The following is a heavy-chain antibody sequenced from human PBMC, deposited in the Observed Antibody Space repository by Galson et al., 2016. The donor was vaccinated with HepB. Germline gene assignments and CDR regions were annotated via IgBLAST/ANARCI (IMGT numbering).Heavy chain of an antibody. CDR2: ISYAGSNK. Sequence: SLRLSCAASGFTFSSYAMYWVRQAPGKGLEWVAVISYAGSNKYYADSVKGRFTISRDNSKNTLFLQMNSLRAEDTAVYYCAKEPAPVGSYGVYYYYGMDVWGQ. J-gene: IGHJ6*02. CDR1: GFTFSSYA. D-gene: IGHD1-26*01. V-gene: IGHV3-30*18. CDR3: AKEPAPVGSYGVYYYYGMDV.